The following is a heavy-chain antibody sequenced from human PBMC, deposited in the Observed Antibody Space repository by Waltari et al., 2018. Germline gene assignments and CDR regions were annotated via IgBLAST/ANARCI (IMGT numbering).Heavy chain of an antibody. V-gene: IGHV3-7*01. CDR1: GFTFSSYW. J-gene: IGHJ4*02. CDR3: ARDTAAVAGGD. D-gene: IGHD6-19*01. Sequence: EVQLVESGGGLVQPGGSLRLSCAASGFTFSSYWMSWFRQAPGKGVEWWTNIKQDGNEKYEVDSVKGRFTISRDNAKNSLYLQMNSLRAEDTAVYYCARDTAAVAGGDWGQGTQVTVSS. CDR2: IKQDGNEK.